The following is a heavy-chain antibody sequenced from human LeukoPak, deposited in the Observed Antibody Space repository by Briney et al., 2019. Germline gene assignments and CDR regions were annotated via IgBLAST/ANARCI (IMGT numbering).Heavy chain of an antibody. J-gene: IGHJ4*02. V-gene: IGHV4-61*02. CDR3: TKDSSAYYDSSGYN. Sequence: PSETLSLTCTVSGGSIASGSYYWSWIRQPAGEGLEWIGRIYASGSTNYNPSLKSRVTISLDTSKNQFSLKLSSVTAADTAVYYCTKDSSAYYDSSGYNWGQGTLVTVSS. CDR1: GGSIASGSYY. CDR2: IYASGST. D-gene: IGHD3-22*01.